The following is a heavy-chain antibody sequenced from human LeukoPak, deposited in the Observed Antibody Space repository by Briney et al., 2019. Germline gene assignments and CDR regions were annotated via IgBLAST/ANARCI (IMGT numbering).Heavy chain of an antibody. V-gene: IGHV4-38-2*02. CDR3: VRDPRNWNYFDY. J-gene: IGHJ4*01. CDR1: GYSISSGYY. CDR2: IYHSGRT. Sequence: PSETLSLTCTVSGYSISSGYYWGWIRQPPGKGLEWIGSIYHSGRTFYNPSLKSRVTISVDTSKNQFSLKLTSVTAADTAVYYCVRDPRNWNYFDYWGHGILVTVSS. D-gene: IGHD1-20*01.